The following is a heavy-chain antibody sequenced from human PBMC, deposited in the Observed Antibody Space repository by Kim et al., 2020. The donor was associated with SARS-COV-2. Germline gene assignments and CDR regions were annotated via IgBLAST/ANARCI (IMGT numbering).Heavy chain of an antibody. J-gene: IGHJ6*02. CDR2: IGTAGDT. Sequence: GGSLRLSCAASGFTFSSYDMHWVRQATGKGLEWVSAIGTAGDTYYPGSVKGRFTISRENAKNSLYLQMNSLRAGDTAVYYCARGTPVGYGMDVWGQGTTVTVSS. V-gene: IGHV3-13*01. CDR1: GFTFSSYD. CDR3: ARGTPVGYGMDV. D-gene: IGHD1-26*01.